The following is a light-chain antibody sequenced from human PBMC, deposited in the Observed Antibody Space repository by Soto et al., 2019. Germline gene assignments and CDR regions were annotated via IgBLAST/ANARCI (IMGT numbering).Light chain of an antibody. CDR1: SSDVGGYDS. CDR3: CSYAGRSTSV. Sequence: QSALTQPRSVSGSPGQSVTISCTGTSSDVGGYDSVSWYQQHPGKAPKLMIYDVNKWPSGVPDRFSGSKSGNTASLTISGLQADDEADYYCCSYAGRSTSVFGTGTKV. J-gene: IGLJ1*01. CDR2: DVN. V-gene: IGLV2-11*01.